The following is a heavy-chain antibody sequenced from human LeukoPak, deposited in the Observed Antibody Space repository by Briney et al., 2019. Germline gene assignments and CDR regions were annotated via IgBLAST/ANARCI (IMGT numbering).Heavy chain of an antibody. CDR1: GFTFSNYW. Sequence: PGGSLRLSCAASGFTFSNYWMSWVRQAPGKGLEWVANIKQDESKEYYGDSVKGRFTISRDNSKNTLYLQMNSLRAEDTAVYYCAKDPWGTVLRYFDWLPQRLGYWGQGTLVTVSS. CDR3: AKDPWGTVLRYFDWLPQRLGY. CDR2: IKQDESKE. D-gene: IGHD3-9*01. V-gene: IGHV3-7*01. J-gene: IGHJ4*02.